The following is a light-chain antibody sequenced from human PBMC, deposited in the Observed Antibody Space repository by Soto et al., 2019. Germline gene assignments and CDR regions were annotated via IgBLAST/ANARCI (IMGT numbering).Light chain of an antibody. CDR1: SSNIGINY. CDR3: GTWDSSLSAVV. CDR2: DNN. V-gene: IGLV1-51*01. J-gene: IGLJ2*01. Sequence: QSVLTQPPSVSAAPGQKVTISCSGSSSNIGINYVSWYQQVPGTAPKLLIYDNNKRPSGIPDRFSGSKSGTSATLGITGLQTGDEADYYCGTWDSSLSAVVFGGGTKVTVL.